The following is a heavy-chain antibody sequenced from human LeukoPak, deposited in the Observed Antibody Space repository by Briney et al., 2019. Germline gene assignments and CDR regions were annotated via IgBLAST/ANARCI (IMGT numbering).Heavy chain of an antibody. Sequence: GGSLRLSCAASGFTFSSYSMNWVRQAPGKGLEWVSSISSSSSYIYYADSVKGRFTISRDNSKNTLYLQMNSLRAEDTAVYYCAKDSITIFGVVIIPDWGQGTLVTVSS. CDR2: ISSSSSYI. CDR1: GFTFSSYS. CDR3: AKDSITIFGVVIIPD. V-gene: IGHV3-21*04. J-gene: IGHJ4*02. D-gene: IGHD3-3*01.